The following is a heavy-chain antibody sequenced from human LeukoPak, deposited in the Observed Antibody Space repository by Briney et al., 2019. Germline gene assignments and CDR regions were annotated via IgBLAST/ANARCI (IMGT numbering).Heavy chain of an antibody. J-gene: IGHJ4*02. D-gene: IGHD6-13*01. CDR1: GYTFASYG. CDR3: ARDWGSSSSTDVRFDY. Sequence: GASVKVSCKASGYTFASYGLSWVRQAPGQGLEWLGWISPFNGATNYAQKFQGTLTMTTDTSTSTAYLDLRSLRSDDTAVYYCARDWGSSSSTDVRFDYWGQGTLVTVSS. V-gene: IGHV1-18*01. CDR2: ISPFNGAT.